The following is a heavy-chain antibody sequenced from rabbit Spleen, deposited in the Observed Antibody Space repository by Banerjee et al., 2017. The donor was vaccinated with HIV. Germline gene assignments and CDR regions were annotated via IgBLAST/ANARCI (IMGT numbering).Heavy chain of an antibody. J-gene: IGHJ4*01. CDR2: IDPVFGIT. CDR3: ARDGAGGSYFAL. Sequence: QSLEESGGDLVQPGASLTLTCTASGFTLSSYYMNWVRQAPGKGLEWIGYIDPVFGITYYANWVNGRFSISRENAQNTVFLQMTSLTAADTATYFCARDGAGGSYFALWGPGTLVTVS. D-gene: IGHD8-1*01. CDR1: GFTLSSYY. V-gene: IGHV1S40*01.